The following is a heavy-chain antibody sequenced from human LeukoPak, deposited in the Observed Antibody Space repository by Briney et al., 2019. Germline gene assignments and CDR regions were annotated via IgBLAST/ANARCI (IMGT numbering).Heavy chain of an antibody. D-gene: IGHD5-24*01. Sequence: GGSLRPSCAASGFTFSSYAMHWVRQAPGKGLEWVAVISYDGSNKYYADSVKGRFTISRDNSKNTPYLQMNSLRAEDTAVYYCARDTLDGYNTKDYWGQGTLVTVSS. CDR2: ISYDGSNK. J-gene: IGHJ4*02. V-gene: IGHV3-30-3*01. CDR1: GFTFSSYA. CDR3: ARDTLDGYNTKDY.